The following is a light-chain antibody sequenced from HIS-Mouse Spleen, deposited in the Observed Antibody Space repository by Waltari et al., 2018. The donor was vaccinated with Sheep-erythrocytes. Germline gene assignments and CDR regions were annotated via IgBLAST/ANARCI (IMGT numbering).Light chain of an antibody. V-gene: IGLV1-47*01. CDR2: RNN. CDR1: SSNIGSNY. J-gene: IGLJ2*01. Sequence: QSVLTQPPSASGTPGQRVTISCSGSSSNIGSNYVYWYQQLPGTAPQLLIYRNNQRPSGVPDRFSGSKSGTSASLTISGLQAEDEADYYCSSYTSSSTLVVFGGGTKLTVL. CDR3: SSYTSSSTLVV.